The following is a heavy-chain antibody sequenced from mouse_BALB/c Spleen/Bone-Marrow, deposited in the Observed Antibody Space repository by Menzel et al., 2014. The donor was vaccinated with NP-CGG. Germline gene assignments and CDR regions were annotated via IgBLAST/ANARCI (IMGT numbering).Heavy chain of an antibody. V-gene: IGHV5-4*02. CDR1: GFTFSDYY. CDR3: ARGGGNYEGAWFAY. CDR2: ISDGGSYT. Sequence: EVKLVESGGGLVKPGGSLKLSCAASGFTFSDYYMYWVRQTPEKRLEGVATISDGGSYTYYPDSVKGRFTISRDNAKNNLYLQMSSLKSEDTAMYYCARGGGNYEGAWFAYWGRGTLVTVSA. J-gene: IGHJ3*01. D-gene: IGHD2-1*01.